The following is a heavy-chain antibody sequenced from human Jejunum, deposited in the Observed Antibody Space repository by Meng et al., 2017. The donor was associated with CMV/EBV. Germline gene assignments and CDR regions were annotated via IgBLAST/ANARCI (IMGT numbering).Heavy chain of an antibody. Sequence: QGRRQGSGPGLVKPSETLFLTCSVSGVSVSNYYWSWIRQPAEVGLEWLGRKSISGTTDYSPSVKSRVTMSIDTSKNTFSLTLTSVTAADTAIYYCTREGVYWGRGILVTVSS. D-gene: IGHD3-10*01. V-gene: IGHV4-4*07. CDR2: KSISGTT. J-gene: IGHJ4*02. CDR3: TREGVY. CDR1: GVSVSNYY.